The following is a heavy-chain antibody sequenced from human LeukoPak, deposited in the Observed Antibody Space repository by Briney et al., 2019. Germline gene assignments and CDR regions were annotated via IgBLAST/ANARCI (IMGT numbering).Heavy chain of an antibody. V-gene: IGHV1-46*01. D-gene: IGHD3-22*01. CDR1: GYTFTSYY. CDR3: ARGRYYYDSSGYWFDY. J-gene: IGHJ4*02. Sequence: PLASVKVSCKASGYTFTSYYMHWVRQAPGQGLEWMGIINPSGGSTSYAQKFQGRVTMTRDTSTSTAYMELSSLRSEDTAVYYCARGRYYYDSSGYWFDYWGQGPLVTVSS. CDR2: INPSGGST.